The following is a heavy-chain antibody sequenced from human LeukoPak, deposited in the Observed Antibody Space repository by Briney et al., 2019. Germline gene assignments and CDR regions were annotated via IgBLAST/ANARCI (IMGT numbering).Heavy chain of an antibody. CDR1: GFTFSSYW. CDR2: IKKDESEK. Sequence: PGGPLRLSCAASGFTFSSYWMSWVRQAPGKGLEWVANIKKDESEKYYVDSVKGRFTISRDNAKKSLYLQMNSLRAEDTAVYYCARHLSGITGYTYGRGIDYWGQGTPVTVSS. V-gene: IGHV3-7*01. CDR3: ARHLSGITGYTYGRGIDY. J-gene: IGHJ4*02. D-gene: IGHD5-18*01.